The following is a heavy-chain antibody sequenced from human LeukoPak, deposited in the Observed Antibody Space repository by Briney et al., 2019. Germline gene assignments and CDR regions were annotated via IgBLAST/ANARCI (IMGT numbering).Heavy chain of an antibody. Sequence: SETLSLTCTVSGGSITSSDYYWGWIRQPPGKGLEWIAIIFYSGSTYYNPSLKSRVTISLDTSKNQFSLNLNSVTAADTAVYYCATYTTSSGSFDPWGQGTLVTVSS. CDR3: ATYTTSSGSFDP. CDR2: IFYSGST. V-gene: IGHV4-39*01. CDR1: GGSITSSDYY. D-gene: IGHD2-2*02. J-gene: IGHJ5*02.